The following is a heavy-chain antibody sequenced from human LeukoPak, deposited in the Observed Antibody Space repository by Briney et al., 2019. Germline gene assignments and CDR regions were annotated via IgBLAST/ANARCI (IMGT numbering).Heavy chain of an antibody. CDR1: GFTVSSNY. D-gene: IGHD6-13*01. CDR3: ASQAPYSSSWYEGYFDY. V-gene: IGHV3-66*02. J-gene: IGHJ4*02. Sequence: GGSLRLSCAASGFTVSSNYMSWVRQAPGKGLEWVSVIYSGGSTYYADSVKGRFTISRDNSKNTLYLQMNSLRAEDTAVYYCASQAPYSSSWYEGYFDYWGQGTLVTVSS. CDR2: IYSGGST.